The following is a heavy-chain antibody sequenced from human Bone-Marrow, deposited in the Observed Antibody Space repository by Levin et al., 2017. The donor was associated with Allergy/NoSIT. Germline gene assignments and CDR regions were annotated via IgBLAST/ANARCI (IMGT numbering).Heavy chain of an antibody. CDR1: GYSFTNYW. V-gene: IGHV5-51*01. D-gene: IGHD6-19*01. CDR3: ARFSSSGCRVCPLDY. CDR2: IYPGDSDT. J-gene: IGHJ4*02. Sequence: RGESLKISCKGSGYSFTNYWIGWVRQMPGKGLEWMGIIYPGDSDTRYSPSFQGQVTISADKSISTAYLQWSSLKASDTAMYYCARFSSSGCRVCPLDYWGQGTLVTVSS.